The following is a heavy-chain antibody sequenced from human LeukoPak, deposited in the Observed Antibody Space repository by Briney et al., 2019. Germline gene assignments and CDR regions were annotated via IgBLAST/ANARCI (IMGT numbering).Heavy chain of an antibody. CDR1: GGTFSSYA. CDR2: IIPIFGTA. Sequence: SVKVSCKASGGTFSSYAISWVRQAPGQGLEWMGGIIPIFGTANYAQKFQGRVTITADKSTSTAHMELSSLRSEDTAVYYCARLVYCTNGVWYPGWFDPWGQGTLVTVSS. J-gene: IGHJ5*02. CDR3: ARLVYCTNGVWYPGWFDP. V-gene: IGHV1-69*06. D-gene: IGHD2-8*01.